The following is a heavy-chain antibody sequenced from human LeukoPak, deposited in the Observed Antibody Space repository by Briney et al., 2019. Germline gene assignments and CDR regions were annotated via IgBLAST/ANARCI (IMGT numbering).Heavy chain of an antibody. J-gene: IGHJ4*02. CDR2: ICTSGST. D-gene: IGHD3-10*01. V-gene: IGHV4-4*07. Sequence: SETLSLTCTVPGGSISSYYWSWIRQPAGKGLEWIGRICTSGSTNYNPSLKSRVTMSVDTSKNQFSLKLSSVTAADTAVYYCAGGSYYGYYFDYWGQGTLVTVSS. CDR1: GGSISSYY. CDR3: AGGSYYGYYFDY.